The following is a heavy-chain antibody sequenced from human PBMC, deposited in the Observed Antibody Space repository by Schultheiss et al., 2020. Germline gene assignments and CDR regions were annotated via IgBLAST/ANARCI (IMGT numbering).Heavy chain of an antibody. CDR1: GGSISSYY. Sequence: SETLSLTCTVSGGSISSYYWSWIRQPPGKGLEWIGSIYYSGSTYYNPSLKSRVTISVDTSKNQFSLKLSSVTAADTAVYYCARDVNSVVTAMSWSDPWGQGTLVTVSS. D-gene: IGHD2-21*02. CDR2: IYYSGST. V-gene: IGHV4-59*12. CDR3: ARDVNSVVTAMSWSDP. J-gene: IGHJ5*02.